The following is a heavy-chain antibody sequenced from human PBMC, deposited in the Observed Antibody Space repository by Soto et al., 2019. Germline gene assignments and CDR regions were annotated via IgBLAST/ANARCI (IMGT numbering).Heavy chain of an antibody. D-gene: IGHD6-6*01. V-gene: IGHV1-69*13. CDR1: GYTFTDSA. CDR3: ATVIAARPSGWFDP. CDR2: IIPIFGTA. Sequence: ASVKVSCKASGYTFTDSAISWVRQAPGQGLEWMGGIIPIFGTANYAQKFQGRVTITADESTSTAYMELSSLRSEDTAVYYCATVIAARPSGWFDPWGQGTLVTVSS. J-gene: IGHJ5*02.